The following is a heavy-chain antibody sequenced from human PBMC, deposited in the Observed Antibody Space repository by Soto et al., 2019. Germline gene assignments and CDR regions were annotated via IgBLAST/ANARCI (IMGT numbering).Heavy chain of an antibody. J-gene: IGHJ6*02. Sequence: QVQLQESGPGLVKPSQTLSLTCTVSGGSISSGGYYWSWIRQHPGKGLEWIGYIYYSGSTYYNPSLKSRVTISVDTAKNQFSLKLSSVTAADTAVYYCARDLRFRGFYGMDVWGQGTTVTVSS. CDR2: IYYSGST. D-gene: IGHD3-10*01. CDR1: GGSISSGGYY. CDR3: ARDLRFRGFYGMDV. V-gene: IGHV4-31*03.